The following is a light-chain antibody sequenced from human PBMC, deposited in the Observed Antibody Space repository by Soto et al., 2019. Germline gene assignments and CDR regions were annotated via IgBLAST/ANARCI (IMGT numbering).Light chain of an antibody. CDR3: QQRSNWPPYT. CDR2: DAS. V-gene: IGKV3-11*01. Sequence: EIVLTQSPATLSLSPGERATLSCRASQSVSSYLAWYQQKPGQAPRLLIYDASNRATGIPARFSGSGYGTDFTLTISSLEPEDFAVYYCQQRSNWPPYTFGQGTKLEI. J-gene: IGKJ2*01. CDR1: QSVSSY.